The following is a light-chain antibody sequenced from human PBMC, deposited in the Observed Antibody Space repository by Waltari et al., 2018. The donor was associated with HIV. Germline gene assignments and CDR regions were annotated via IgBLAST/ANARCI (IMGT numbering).Light chain of an antibody. CDR2: EVN. CDR3: CSYAGSSTWV. J-gene: IGLJ3*02. CDR1: SSDVGSYNL. Sequence: QSALTQPASVSGSPGQSITISCTGTSSDVGSYNLFSWYQQHPGKAPKLMIYEVNKRPSGVSNRFSGSKSGNTASLTISGLQAEDEADYNCCSYAGSSTWVFGGGTNLTVL. V-gene: IGLV2-23*02.